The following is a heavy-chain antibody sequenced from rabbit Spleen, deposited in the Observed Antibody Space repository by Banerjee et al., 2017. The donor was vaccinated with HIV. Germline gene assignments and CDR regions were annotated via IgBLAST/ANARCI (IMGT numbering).Heavy chain of an antibody. CDR2: ICIGNVKT. CDR1: GFSLSSKDV. D-gene: IGHD7-1*01. CDR3: ARDTGTGAYIDFYFNL. V-gene: IGHV1S45*01. J-gene: IGHJ4*01. Sequence: QEQLVVSGGGLVKPGGSLTLTCTAFGFSLSSKDVMCWVRQAPGKGLEWNGCICIGNVKTYYASWAKGRFSISKSSSSTVTLQMTSPTVADAATYSCARDTGTGAYIDFYFNLWGQGTLVTVS.